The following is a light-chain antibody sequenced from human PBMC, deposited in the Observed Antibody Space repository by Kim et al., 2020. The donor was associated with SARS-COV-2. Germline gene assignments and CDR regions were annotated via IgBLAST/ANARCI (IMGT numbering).Light chain of an antibody. J-gene: IGKJ2*01. CDR1: QIVDTY. CDR2: QAS. V-gene: IGKV1-5*03. CDR3: QHYIRFPYT. Sequence: ASFGDIVTITCRASQIVDTYLAWYQQKPGKAPTLLVYQASSLQVGVPSRFSGSGSGAEFTLTINSLQPDDFATYYCQHYIRFPYTFGQGTKLEI.